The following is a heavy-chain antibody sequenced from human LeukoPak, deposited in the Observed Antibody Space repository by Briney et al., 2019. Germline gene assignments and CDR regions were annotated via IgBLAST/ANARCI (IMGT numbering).Heavy chain of an antibody. Sequence: PSETLSLTCTVSGGSISSRNYYWGWIRQPPGKGLEWIGGMYYTGTTYSNPSLKSRVTISVDTSKNQFSLRLSSVTAADTAVYYCARHVSVAVTNFFDYWGQGTLVTVSS. CDR2: MYYTGTT. D-gene: IGHD6-19*01. CDR1: GGSISSRNYY. V-gene: IGHV4-39*01. J-gene: IGHJ4*02. CDR3: ARHVSVAVTNFFDY.